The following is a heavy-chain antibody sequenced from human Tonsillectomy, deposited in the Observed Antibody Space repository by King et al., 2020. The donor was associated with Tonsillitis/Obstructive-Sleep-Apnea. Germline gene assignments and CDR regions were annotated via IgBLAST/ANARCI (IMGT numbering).Heavy chain of an antibody. J-gene: IGHJ6*02. CDR2: ISSSSSYI. D-gene: IGHD6-19*01. Sequence: VQLVESGGGLVKPGGSLRLSCAASGFTFSSYSMNWVRQAPGKGLEWVSSISSSSSYIYYADSVKGRFTISRDNAKNSLYLQMNSLRAEDTAVYYCARDFRVAGVDYGMDVWGQGTTVTVSS. CDR1: GFTFSSYS. V-gene: IGHV3-21*01. CDR3: ARDFRVAGVDYGMDV.